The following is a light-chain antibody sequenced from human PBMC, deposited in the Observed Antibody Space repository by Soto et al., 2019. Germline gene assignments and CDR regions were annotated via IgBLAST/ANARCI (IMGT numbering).Light chain of an antibody. CDR2: AAS. J-gene: IGKJ3*01. V-gene: IGKV1-27*01. CDR1: QGISNY. Sequence: DIQMTQSPSSLSASLGDRVTITCRASQGISNYLAWYQQKPGKVPKPLIYAASTLQSGVPSRFSGSGSGTDFTLTISSLQPEDVATYYCQKYNNAPLFGPGTRVDIK. CDR3: QKYNNAPL.